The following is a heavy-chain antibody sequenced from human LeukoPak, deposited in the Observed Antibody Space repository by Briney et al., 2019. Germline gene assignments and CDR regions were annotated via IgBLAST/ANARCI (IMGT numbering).Heavy chain of an antibody. CDR2: INSDETTT. J-gene: IGHJ4*02. CDR3: ARKMPGGPYFDY. CDR1: GFTFSSYW. D-gene: IGHD1-14*01. V-gene: IGHV3-74*01. Sequence: GRSLRLSCAASGFTFSSYWMHWVRQAPGKGLVWVSRINSDETTTSYADSVKGRFTISRDNAKNTLYLQMNSLRAEDTAVYYCARKMPGGPYFDYWGQGTLVTVSS.